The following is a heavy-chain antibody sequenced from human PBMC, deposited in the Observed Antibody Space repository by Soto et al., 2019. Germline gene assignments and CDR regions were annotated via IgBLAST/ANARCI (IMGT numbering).Heavy chain of an antibody. V-gene: IGHV1-46*01. CDR2: INPSDGST. Sequence: QVFLVQSGAEVKKPGASVKVSCKTSGYTFTTYYMHWVRQAPGQGLEWMGVINPSDGSTYSEQKFQGRVTMTKDTSTSTVYLELSSLRAEDSAMYYCVRDRFGYGDSGDWGQGTLVTVSS. D-gene: IGHD4-17*01. CDR1: GYTFTTYY. CDR3: VRDRFGYGDSGD. J-gene: IGHJ4*02.